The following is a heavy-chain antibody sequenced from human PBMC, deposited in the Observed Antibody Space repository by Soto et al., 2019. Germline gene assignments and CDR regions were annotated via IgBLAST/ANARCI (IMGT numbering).Heavy chain of an antibody. CDR3: ASTEMATITWYFDY. Sequence: QVQLVESGGGLVKPGGSLRLSCAASGFTFSDYYMSWIRQAPGKGLEWVSYISSSGSTIYYADSVKGRFTISRDNDKNSLYLQMNSLIAEDTAVYYWASTEMATITWYFDYWGQGTLVTVSS. CDR2: ISSSGSTI. J-gene: IGHJ4*02. D-gene: IGHD5-12*01. V-gene: IGHV3-11*04. CDR1: GFTFSDYY.